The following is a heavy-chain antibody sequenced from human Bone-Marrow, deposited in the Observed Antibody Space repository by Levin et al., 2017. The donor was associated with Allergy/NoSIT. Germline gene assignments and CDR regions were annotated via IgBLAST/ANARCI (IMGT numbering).Heavy chain of an antibody. CDR1: GFTFADYA. J-gene: IGHJ3*01. CDR2: ISWSGGSI. CDR3: TKGLKSSLVVTGIDAFDF. D-gene: IGHD2-21*02. V-gene: IGHV3-9*01. Sequence: GGSLRLSCAVSGFTFADYAMHWVRQVPGKGLEWVSGISWSGGSIEYADSVKGRFTISRDNGKNSLFLQMNSLKTEDTALYFCTKGLKSSLVVTGIDAFDFWGQGTMLTVSS.